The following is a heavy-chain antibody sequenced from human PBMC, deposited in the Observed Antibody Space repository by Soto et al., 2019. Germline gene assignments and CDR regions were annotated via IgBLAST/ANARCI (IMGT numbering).Heavy chain of an antibody. CDR1: GFTFSTYN. J-gene: IGHJ6*02. D-gene: IGHD3-22*01. CDR3: ERDGDRGYDMDV. CDR2: ITNTGETI. Sequence: EVQMVESGGGLVQPGGSLRLSCAGSGFTFSTYNMDWVRQAPGKGLEWISYITNTGETIYYAVSVRGRFTISRDKAKNALSLQMNSLRDEDTTVYYCERDGDRGYDMDVWGQGTTVTVSS. V-gene: IGHV3-48*02.